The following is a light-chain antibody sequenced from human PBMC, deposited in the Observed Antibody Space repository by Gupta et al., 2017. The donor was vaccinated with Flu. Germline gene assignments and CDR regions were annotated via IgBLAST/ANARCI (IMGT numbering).Light chain of an antibody. CDR2: GAS. Sequence: SPVSVLQGERATRPCRASRSISNNLAWNQKGPGQGPMLGLLGASTRAAGIPARIRGNGSETEFTLSISGMQSADFAVDFCQHYNSWHPWTFGQGTKVEIK. V-gene: IGKV3-15*01. CDR1: RSISNN. CDR3: QHYNSWHPWT. J-gene: IGKJ1*01.